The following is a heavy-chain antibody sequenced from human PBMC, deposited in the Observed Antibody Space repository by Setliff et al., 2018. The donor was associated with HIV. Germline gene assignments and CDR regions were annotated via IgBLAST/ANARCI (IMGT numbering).Heavy chain of an antibody. CDR3: ARDGGYSGHQWFGDAFDI. CDR1: GDIFSRYG. V-gene: IGHV1-69*13. J-gene: IGHJ3*02. CDR2: IIPIYGTA. D-gene: IGHD5-12*01. Sequence: ASVKVSCNASGDIFSRYGISWVRQAPGQGLEWMGGIIPIYGTANSAQKFQGRVTITADESTSTAYMELSTLRSEDTAVYFCARDGGYSGHQWFGDAFDIWGQGTMVTVSS.